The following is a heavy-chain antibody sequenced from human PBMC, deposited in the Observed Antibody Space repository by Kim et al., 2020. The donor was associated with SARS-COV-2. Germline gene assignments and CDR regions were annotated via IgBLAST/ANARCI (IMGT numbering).Heavy chain of an antibody. D-gene: IGHD2-2*01. CDR1: GGTFSSYA. CDR3: AREDIVVVPAVNYYYYGMDV. Sequence: SVKVSCKASGGTFSSYAISWVRQAPGQGLEWMGGIIPIFGTANYAQKFQGRVTITADESTSTAYMELSSLRSEDTAVYYCAREDIVVVPAVNYYYYGMDVWGQGTTVTVSS. CDR2: IIPIFGTA. V-gene: IGHV1-69*13. J-gene: IGHJ6*02.